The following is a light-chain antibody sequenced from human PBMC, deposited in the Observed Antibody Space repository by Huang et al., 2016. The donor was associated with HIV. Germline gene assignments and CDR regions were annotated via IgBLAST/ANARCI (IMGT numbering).Light chain of an antibody. Sequence: IVLTQSPATLSWYPGERVTLSCRASQSVGHYIAWYQKHPGQSPKLLVYDTSSRAPGTPVRVSGSGSGTDITLTISSLESEDFAVYYCQQRSSGVTFGGGTKVQVK. J-gene: IGKJ4*01. CDR3: QQRSSGVT. CDR2: DTS. CDR1: QSVGHY. V-gene: IGKV3-11*01.